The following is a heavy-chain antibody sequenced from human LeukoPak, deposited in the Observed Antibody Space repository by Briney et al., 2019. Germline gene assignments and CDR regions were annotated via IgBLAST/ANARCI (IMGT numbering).Heavy chain of an antibody. CDR1: GGTFSSYA. J-gene: IGHJ4*02. V-gene: IGHV1-69*04. D-gene: IGHD3-16*02. CDR3: ARGTRPGSYRYRGGVGY. Sequence: GASVKVSCKASGGTFSSYAISWVRQAPGQGLEWMGRIIPILGIANYAQKFQGRVTITTDESTSTAYMELSSLRSEDTAVYYCARGTRPGSYRYRGGVGYWGQGTLVTVSS. CDR2: IIPILGIA.